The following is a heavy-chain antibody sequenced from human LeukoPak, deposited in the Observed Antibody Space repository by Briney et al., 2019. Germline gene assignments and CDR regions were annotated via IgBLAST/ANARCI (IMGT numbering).Heavy chain of an antibody. Sequence: PGGSLRLSCAASGFTFDDYAMHWVRQAPGKGLEWVSGISWNSGSIGYADSVKGRFTISRDNAKNSLYLQMNSLRAEDTALYYCAKDPNPLYSYCFQHWGQGTLVTVSS. J-gene: IGHJ1*01. V-gene: IGHV3-9*01. CDR2: ISWNSGSI. CDR1: GFTFDDYA. CDR3: AKDPNPLYSYCFQH. D-gene: IGHD5-18*01.